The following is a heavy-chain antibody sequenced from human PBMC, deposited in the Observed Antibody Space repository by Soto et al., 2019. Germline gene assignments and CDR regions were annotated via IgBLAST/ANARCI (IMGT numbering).Heavy chain of an antibody. V-gene: IGHV1-8*01. D-gene: IGHD6-19*01. CDR2: MSPNSDAT. CDR1: GYTFSNFD. J-gene: IGHJ4*02. CDR3: ARGITAGVDY. Sequence: QVQLVQSGAEVKRPGASVKVSCKASGYTFSNFDINWIRQATGQGLEWMGWMSPNSDATGYAQKFQDRVTMTRDTSISTVYMELSSLTSDDTAVYYCARGITAGVDYWGQGTRVTVSS.